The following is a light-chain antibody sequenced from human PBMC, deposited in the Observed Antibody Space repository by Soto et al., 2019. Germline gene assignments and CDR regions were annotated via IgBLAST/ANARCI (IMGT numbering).Light chain of an antibody. CDR2: GAS. CDR3: QQYEISVT. CDR1: QSVSSSF. Sequence: EIVLTQSPGSLSLSPGEGATLSCRASQSVSSSFFAWYQQKPGQAPSLLIYGASRRATGVPDRFSGSGSGTDFTLSISRLEPEDFAVYYWQQYEISVTFGHANKLEIK. V-gene: IGKV3-20*01. J-gene: IGKJ1*01.